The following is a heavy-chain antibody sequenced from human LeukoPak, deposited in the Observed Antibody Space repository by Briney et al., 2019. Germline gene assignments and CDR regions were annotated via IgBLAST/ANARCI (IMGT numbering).Heavy chain of an antibody. D-gene: IGHD2-21*02. Sequence: SETLSLTCAVYGGSFSGYYWSWIRQPPGKGLEWIGEINHSGSTNYNPSLKSRVTISVDTSKNQFSLKLSSVTAADTAVYYCARGPEHIVVVTAVNFDYWGQGTLVTVSS. J-gene: IGHJ4*02. CDR3: ARGPEHIVVVTAVNFDY. V-gene: IGHV4-34*01. CDR2: INHSGST. CDR1: GGSFSGYY.